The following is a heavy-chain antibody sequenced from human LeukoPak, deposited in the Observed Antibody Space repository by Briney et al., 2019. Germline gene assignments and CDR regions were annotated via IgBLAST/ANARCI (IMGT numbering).Heavy chain of an antibody. Sequence: PGGSLRLSCAASGFTFRTSGMNWVRQAPGKGLEWVSYISSSGTTISYAQSVKGRFTITRDNAQNSLTLHMNTLRADDTALFYCAKDGGTHFDHWGQGTLVTVSS. V-gene: IGHV3-48*01. J-gene: IGHJ4*02. CDR2: ISSSGTTI. D-gene: IGHD1-26*01. CDR1: GFTFRTSG. CDR3: AKDGGTHFDH.